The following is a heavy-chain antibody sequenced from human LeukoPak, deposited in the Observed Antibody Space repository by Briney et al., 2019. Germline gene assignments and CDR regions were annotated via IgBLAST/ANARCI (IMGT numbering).Heavy chain of an antibody. CDR2: INPNSGDT. CDR3: ARVGQWLVENDWFDP. V-gene: IGHV1-2*02. Sequence: GASVKASCKASEYTFTAYYVHWVRQAPGQGLEWMGWINPNSGDTNFAQNFQGRVTMTRDTSISTVYMELSRLRSDDTAVYYCARVGQWLVENDWFDPWGQGTLVTVSS. CDR1: EYTFTAYY. D-gene: IGHD6-19*01. J-gene: IGHJ5*02.